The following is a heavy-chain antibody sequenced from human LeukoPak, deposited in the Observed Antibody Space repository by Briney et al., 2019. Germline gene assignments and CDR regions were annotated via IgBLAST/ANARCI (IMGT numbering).Heavy chain of an antibody. V-gene: IGHV1-69*04. Sequence: SVKVSCKASGGTFSSYAISWVRQAPGQGLEWMGRIIPILGIANYAQKFQGRVTITADKSTSTAYMELSSPRSEDTAVYYCARCHDSTTWYFDLWGRGTLVTVSS. D-gene: IGHD3-22*01. CDR2: IIPILGIA. CDR3: ARCHDSTTWYFDL. J-gene: IGHJ2*01. CDR1: GGTFSSYA.